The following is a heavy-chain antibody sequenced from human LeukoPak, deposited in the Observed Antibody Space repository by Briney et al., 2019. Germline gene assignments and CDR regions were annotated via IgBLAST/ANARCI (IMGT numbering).Heavy chain of an antibody. J-gene: IGHJ6*02. CDR2: IYYSGST. CDR3: ARARYCSSTSCFPGYYYYYGMDV. CDR1: GGSISSGGFS. V-gene: IGHV4-31*11. D-gene: IGHD2-2*01. Sequence: PSQTLSLTCGVSGGSISSGGFSWSWIRQHPGKGLEWIGYIYYSGSTYYNPSLKSRVTISVDTSKNQFSLKLSSVTAADTAVYYCARARYCSSTSCFPGYYYYYGMDVWGQGTTVTVSS.